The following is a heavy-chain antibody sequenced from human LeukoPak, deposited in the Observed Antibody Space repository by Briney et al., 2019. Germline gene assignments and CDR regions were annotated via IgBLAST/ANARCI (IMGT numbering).Heavy chain of an antibody. CDR2: IYYSGST. J-gene: IGHJ5*02. CDR3: ASIAAAGTLDP. D-gene: IGHD6-13*01. CDR1: GGSISSYY. Sequence: SETLSLTCTVSGGSISSYYWSWIRQPPGKGLEWIGYIYYSGSTNYNPSLKSRVTISVDTSKNQFSLKLSSVTAADTAVYYCASIAAAGTLDPWGQGTLVTASS. V-gene: IGHV4-59*01.